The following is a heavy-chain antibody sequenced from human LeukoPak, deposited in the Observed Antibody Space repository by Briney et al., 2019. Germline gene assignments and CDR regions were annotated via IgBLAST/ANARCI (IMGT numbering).Heavy chain of an antibody. D-gene: IGHD3-3*01. J-gene: IGHJ4*02. CDR3: ARDLRSANY. CDR2: INPNNGDT. Sequence: ASVKVSCKASGYTFTGNIIHWLRQAPGQGLEWLGWINPNNGDTSYAQNSQGRVTMTRDTSITTAYMELSGLRSDDTAVYYCARDLRSANYWGQGTLVTVSS. V-gene: IGHV1-2*02. CDR1: GYTFTGNI.